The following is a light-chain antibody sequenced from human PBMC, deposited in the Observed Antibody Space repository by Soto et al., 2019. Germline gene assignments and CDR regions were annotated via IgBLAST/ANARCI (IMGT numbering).Light chain of an antibody. V-gene: IGKV3-20*01. CDR3: QVHGTSYMFT. Sequence: IVLTQSPGTLSLSPGERAALSCRASQSINNNRLAWYQQRPGQAPRLLIYNAVTRVSGAPDRFSGSGSGTDFSLTIGRLEPEDSAVYYCQVHGTSYMFTFGQGTKVDIK. J-gene: IGKJ2*01. CDR2: NAV. CDR1: QSINNNR.